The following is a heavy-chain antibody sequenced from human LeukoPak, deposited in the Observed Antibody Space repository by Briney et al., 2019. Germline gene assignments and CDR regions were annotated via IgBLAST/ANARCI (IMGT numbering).Heavy chain of an antibody. J-gene: IGHJ5*02. CDR3: ARDRITMVRGVTYWFDP. CDR1: GYTFTGYY. CDR2: INPNSGGT. D-gene: IGHD3-10*01. V-gene: IGHV1-2*02. Sequence: ASVKVSCKASGYTFTGYYMHWVRQAPGQGLEWMGWINPNSGGTNYAQKFQGRVTMTRDTSISTAYMELSRLRSDDTAVHYCARDRITMVRGVTYWFDPWGQGTLVTVSS.